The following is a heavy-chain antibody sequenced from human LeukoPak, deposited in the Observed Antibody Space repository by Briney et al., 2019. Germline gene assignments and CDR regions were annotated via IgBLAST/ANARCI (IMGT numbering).Heavy chain of an antibody. Sequence: PGGSLRLSCAASGFTFSYYSMNWVRQAPGKGLEWVSYISSSGTTIYYADSVKGRFTISRDNAKNSLYLQTNSLRVEDTAVYYCARESDKHYDFWSGYLALDYWGQGTLVTVSS. CDR1: GFTFSYYS. D-gene: IGHD3-3*01. V-gene: IGHV3-48*01. J-gene: IGHJ4*02. CDR2: ISSSGTTI. CDR3: ARESDKHYDFWSGYLALDY.